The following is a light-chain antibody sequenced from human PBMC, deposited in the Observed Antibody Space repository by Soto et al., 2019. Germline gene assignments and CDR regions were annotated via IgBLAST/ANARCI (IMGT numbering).Light chain of an antibody. Sequence: EIVLTQSPGTLSLSPGERATLSCRASQSVSSSYLAWYQKQPGQAPRLLIYGASSRATGIPARFSGSGSGTDFTLTISSLEPEDFAVYYCQQYGSSPETFGQGTKVEIK. CDR1: QSVSSSY. V-gene: IGKV3-20*01. CDR3: QQYGSSPET. J-gene: IGKJ1*01. CDR2: GAS.